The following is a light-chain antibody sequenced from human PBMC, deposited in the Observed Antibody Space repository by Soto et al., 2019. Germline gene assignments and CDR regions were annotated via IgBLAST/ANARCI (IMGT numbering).Light chain of an antibody. Sequence: EIVLTQSPSTLSSSAGERAALSCRASQSVNSYLAWYQQEPGKAPRLLIYDASKRAHGIPPSFSGSGSGTDFTLTISSLQPEDFAVYFCQQRYVCPSTFGGGTKVE. CDR2: DAS. V-gene: IGKV3-11*01. CDR3: QQRYVCPST. J-gene: IGKJ4*01. CDR1: QSVNSY.